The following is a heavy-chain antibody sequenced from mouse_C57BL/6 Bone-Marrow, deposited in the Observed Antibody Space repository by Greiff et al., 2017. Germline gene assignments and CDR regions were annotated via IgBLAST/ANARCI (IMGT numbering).Heavy chain of an antibody. CDR1: GYTFTDYY. V-gene: IGHV1-19*01. CDR2: INPYNGGT. J-gene: IGHJ2*01. CDR3: ARTGGDYFDY. Sequence: VQLQQSGPVLVKPGASVKMSCKASGYTFTDYYMNWVKQSHGKSLEWIGVINPYNGGTSYNQKFKGKATLTVDKSSSTAYMELNSLTSEDSAVYYCARTGGDYFDYWGQGTTLTVSS. D-gene: IGHD4-1*01.